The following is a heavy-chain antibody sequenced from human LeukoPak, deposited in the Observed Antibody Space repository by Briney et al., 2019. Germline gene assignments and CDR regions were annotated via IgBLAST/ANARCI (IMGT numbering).Heavy chain of an antibody. CDR3: ARDFEMATILRYYYYYMDV. Sequence: ASVKVSCKASGYTFTDYYIHWVRQAPGQGLEWMGWISAYNGNTNYAQKLQGRVTMTTDTSTSTAYMELRSLRSDDTAVYYCARDFEMATILRYYYYYMDVWGKGTTVTVSS. CDR1: GYTFTDYY. D-gene: IGHD5-24*01. CDR2: ISAYNGNT. J-gene: IGHJ6*03. V-gene: IGHV1-18*01.